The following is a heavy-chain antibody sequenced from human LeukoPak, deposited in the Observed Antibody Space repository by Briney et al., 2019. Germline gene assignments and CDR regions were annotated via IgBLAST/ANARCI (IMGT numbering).Heavy chain of an antibody. CDR1: GGSISSYY. Sequence: SETLSLTCTVSGGSISSYYWNWIRQPPGKGLEWIGYIYYSGSTNYNPSLKSRVTISVDTSKNQFSLKLSPVTAADTAVYFCARQLRGEAVAGHLQPFDYWGQGTLVTVSS. J-gene: IGHJ4*02. CDR2: IYYSGST. V-gene: IGHV4-59*08. CDR3: ARQLRGEAVAGHLQPFDY. D-gene: IGHD6-19*01.